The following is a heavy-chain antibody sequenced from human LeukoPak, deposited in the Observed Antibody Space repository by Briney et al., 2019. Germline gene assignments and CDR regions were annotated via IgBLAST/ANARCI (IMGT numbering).Heavy chain of an antibody. Sequence: PGRSLRLSCAASGYTFDDYAMHWVRQAPGKGLEWVSGISWNSGSIGYADPVKGRFTISRDNAKNSLYLQMNSLRAEDTALYYCAKDSDSSGYSDFQHWGQGTLVTVSS. D-gene: IGHD3-22*01. J-gene: IGHJ1*01. V-gene: IGHV3-9*01. CDR1: GYTFDDYA. CDR2: ISWNSGSI. CDR3: AKDSDSSGYSDFQH.